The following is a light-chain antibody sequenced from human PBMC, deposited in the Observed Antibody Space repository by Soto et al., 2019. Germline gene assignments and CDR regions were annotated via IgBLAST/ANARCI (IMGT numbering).Light chain of an antibody. J-gene: IGLJ2*01. CDR1: SGHNTYT. V-gene: IGLV4-69*01. Sequence: QLVLTQSPSASAPLGASVKLTCTLSSGHNTYTIAWHQQQPEKGPRYLMKLNNDGSHNRGDGIPDRFSGSSSGAERYLTISRLQSEDEADYYCQTWGTGIHVLFGGGTKLTVL. CDR2: LNNDGSH. CDR3: QTWGTGIHVL.